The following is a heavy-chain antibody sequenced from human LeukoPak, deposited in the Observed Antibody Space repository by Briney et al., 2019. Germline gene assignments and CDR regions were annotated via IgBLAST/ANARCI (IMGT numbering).Heavy chain of an antibody. CDR3: ARSVSSSSWYTAPYYFDY. Sequence: GESLKISCKGSGYSFTSYWISWVRQMPGKGLEWMGRIDPSDSYTNYSPSFQGHVTISADKSISTAYLQWSSLKASDTAMYYCARSVSSSSWYTAPYYFDYWAQGTLVTVSS. J-gene: IGHJ4*02. D-gene: IGHD6-13*01. CDR2: IDPSDSYT. CDR1: GYSFTSYW. V-gene: IGHV5-10-1*01.